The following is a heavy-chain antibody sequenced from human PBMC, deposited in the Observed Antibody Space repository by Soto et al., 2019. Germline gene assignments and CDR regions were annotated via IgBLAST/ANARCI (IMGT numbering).Heavy chain of an antibody. CDR1: GGSISSSNW. D-gene: IGHD6-19*01. J-gene: IGHJ1*01. V-gene: IGHV4-4*02. CDR3: ARSFGWYAIDQ. CDR2: IYHSGST. Sequence: SETLSITCAVSGGSISSSNWWSWVRQPPGKGLEWIGEIYHSGSTNNNPSLKSRVTMSVDKSKNQFSLMLSSVTAADTAVYYCARSFGWYAIDQWGQGTLVTVSS.